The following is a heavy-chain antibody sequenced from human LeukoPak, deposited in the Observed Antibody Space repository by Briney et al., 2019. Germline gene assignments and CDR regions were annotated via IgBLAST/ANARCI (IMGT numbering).Heavy chain of an antibody. D-gene: IGHD3-22*01. CDR2: ISYDGSNK. J-gene: IGHJ4*02. CDR1: GFTFSSYA. Sequence: GGSLRLSCAASGFTFSSYAMHWVRQAPGKGLEWVAVISYDGSNKYYADSVKGRFTISRDNSKNTLYLQMNSLRAEDTAVYYCAKYQDSSGYPDYWGQGTLVTVSS. CDR3: AKYQDSSGYPDY. V-gene: IGHV3-30-3*02.